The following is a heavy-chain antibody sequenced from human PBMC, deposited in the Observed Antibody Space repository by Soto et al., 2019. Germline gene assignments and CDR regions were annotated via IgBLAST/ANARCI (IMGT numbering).Heavy chain of an antibody. CDR2: IYYTGDT. CDR1: NDSISSSRYY. Sequence: ETLSLTCSVSNDSISSSRYYWGWIRQPPGKGLEWIGSIYYTGDTYYNPSLKSRVTISVDTSKNQFSLKLTSVTAADTSVYFCARHKEVLVASLSYGLDVWGQGTTVTVSS. J-gene: IGHJ6*02. V-gene: IGHV4-39*01. D-gene: IGHD2-2*01. CDR3: ARHKEVLVASLSYGLDV.